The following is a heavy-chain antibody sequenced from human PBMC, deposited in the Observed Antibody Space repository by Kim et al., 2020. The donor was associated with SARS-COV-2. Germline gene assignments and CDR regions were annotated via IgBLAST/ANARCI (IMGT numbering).Heavy chain of an antibody. V-gene: IGHV3-7*01. J-gene: IGHJ4*02. CDR2: IKEDGSEK. CDR3: GRDYSD. CDR1: GFTFTKYW. D-gene: IGHD6-13*01. Sequence: GGSLRLSCVASGFTFTKYWMSWVRQAPEKGLEWVANIKEDGSEKYYVDSVKGRFTISRDNAKNSLYLQMNSLRVEDTAIYFCGRDYSDWGQGTQVTVS.